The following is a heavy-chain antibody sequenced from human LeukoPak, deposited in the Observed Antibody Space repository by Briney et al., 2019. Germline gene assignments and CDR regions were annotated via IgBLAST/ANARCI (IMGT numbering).Heavy chain of an antibody. CDR3: ARGSDYYDSSGYQGY. CDR1: GGSFSGYY. D-gene: IGHD3-22*01. Sequence: PSETLSLTCAVYGGSFSGYYWSWIRQPPGKGLEWIGEINHSGSTNYNPSLKSRVTISVDTSKNQFSLKLSSVTAADTAVYYCARGSDYYDSSGYQGYWGQGTLVTVSS. J-gene: IGHJ4*02. CDR2: INHSGST. V-gene: IGHV4-34*01.